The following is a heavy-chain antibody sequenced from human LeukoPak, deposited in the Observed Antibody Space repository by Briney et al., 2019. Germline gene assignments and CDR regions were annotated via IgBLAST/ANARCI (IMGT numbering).Heavy chain of an antibody. D-gene: IGHD4-23*01. CDR2: FDPEDGET. V-gene: IGHV1-24*01. J-gene: IGHJ4*02. CDR3: ATRSYGGTKYYFDY. Sequence: ASVKVSCKVSGYTLTELSMHWVRQAPGKGLEWMGGFDPEDGETIYAQKFQGRVTMTEDTSTDTAYMELSSLRSEDTAVYYCATRSYGGTKYYFDYWGQGTLVTVSS. CDR1: GYTLTELS.